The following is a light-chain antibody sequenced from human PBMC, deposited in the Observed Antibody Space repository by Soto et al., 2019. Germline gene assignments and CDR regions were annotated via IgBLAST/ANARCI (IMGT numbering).Light chain of an antibody. V-gene: IGLV2-14*01. J-gene: IGLJ3*02. Sequence: QSALTQPASVSGSPGQSITISCTGTSSDVGGYNYVSWYQQHPGKAPKLMIYEVSNRPSGVSNRFSGSKSGNTASLTISRLQAEDAADYYCSSYTSSSRVFGGGTKLTV. CDR2: EVS. CDR1: SSDVGGYNY. CDR3: SSYTSSSRV.